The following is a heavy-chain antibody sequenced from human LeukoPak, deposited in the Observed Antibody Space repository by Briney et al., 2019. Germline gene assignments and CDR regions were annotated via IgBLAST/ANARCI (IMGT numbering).Heavy chain of an antibody. V-gene: IGHV3-30*02. Sequence: GGSLRLSCAASGFTFSSYGMHWVRQAPGKGLEWVAFIRYDGSNKYYADSVKGRFTISRDNSKNTPYLQMNSLRAEDTAVYYCAKSGITMIVVAPGPFDYWGQGTLVTVSS. J-gene: IGHJ4*02. CDR3: AKSGITMIVVAPGPFDY. CDR2: IRYDGSNK. CDR1: GFTFSSYG. D-gene: IGHD3-22*01.